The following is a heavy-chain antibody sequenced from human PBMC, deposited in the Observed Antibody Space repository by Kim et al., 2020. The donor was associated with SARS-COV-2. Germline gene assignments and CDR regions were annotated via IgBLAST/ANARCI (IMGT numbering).Heavy chain of an antibody. J-gene: IGHJ1*01. V-gene: IGHV3-23*03. D-gene: IGHD2-15*01. CDR3: TKGNPGGH. CDR2: INGAGTYT. Sequence: GGSLRLSCAASGFTFNTYDMNWVRQPPGKGLEWVSVINGAGTYTNYADAVKGRFTTSGDNYKTTVHLQMNGLRGEETANYCGTKGNPGGHWGQGTQGTVS. CDR1: GFTFNTYD.